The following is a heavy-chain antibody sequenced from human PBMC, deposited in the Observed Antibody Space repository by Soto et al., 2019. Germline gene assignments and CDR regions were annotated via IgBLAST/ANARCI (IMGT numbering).Heavy chain of an antibody. CDR3: ARRSGHYDSSGYYYWFDP. Sequence: QVQLQESGPGLVKPSQTLSLTCTVSGGSISSGDYYWSWIRQPPGKGLEWIGYIYYSGSTYYNPSLKSRVTISVDTSKNQFSLKLSSVTAADTAVYYCARRSGHYDSSGYYYWFDPWGQGTLVTVSS. D-gene: IGHD3-22*01. CDR2: IYYSGST. CDR1: GGSISSGDYY. V-gene: IGHV4-30-4*01. J-gene: IGHJ5*02.